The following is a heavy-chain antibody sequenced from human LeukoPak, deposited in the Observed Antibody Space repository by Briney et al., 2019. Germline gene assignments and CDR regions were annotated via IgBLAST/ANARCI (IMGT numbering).Heavy chain of an antibody. V-gene: IGHV3-23*01. CDR3: ARQLGYCTDGSCYFDY. CDR2: ISTSGGDT. J-gene: IGHJ4*02. Sequence: PGGSLILSCSASGFTFNSYAMSWVRQTSGRGPQWLSAISTSGGDTYYADSVKGRFTISRDNSRNTLHLQMNSLRAEDTAVYFCARQLGYCTDGSCYFDYWGQGTLVTVSS. CDR1: GFTFNSYA. D-gene: IGHD2-15*01.